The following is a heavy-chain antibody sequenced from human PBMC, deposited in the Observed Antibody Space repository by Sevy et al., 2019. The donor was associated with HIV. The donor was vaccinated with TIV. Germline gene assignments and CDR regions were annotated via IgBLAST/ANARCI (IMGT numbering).Heavy chain of an antibody. J-gene: IGHJ4*02. CDR3: AKEGRYDSSGYYVY. Sequence: GGSLRLSYAASGFTFSNYGIHWVRQAPGKGLEWVAIISYDGSNKYYADSVKGRFTISRDNSKNTLYLQMNSLRAEDTAVYYCAKEGRYDSSGYYVYWGQGTLVTVSS. CDR2: ISYDGSNK. D-gene: IGHD3-22*01. V-gene: IGHV3-30*18. CDR1: GFTFSNYG.